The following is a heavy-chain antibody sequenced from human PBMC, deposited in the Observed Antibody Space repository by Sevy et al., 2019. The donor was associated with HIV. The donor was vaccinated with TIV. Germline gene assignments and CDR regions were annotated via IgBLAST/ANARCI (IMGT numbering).Heavy chain of an antibody. J-gene: IGHJ4*02. D-gene: IGHD3-22*01. CDR1: GFSFSQYS. Sequence: HTGGSLRLSCAASGFSFSQYSMNWVRQAPGKGLEWLSYISGTSGTIYYAASVKGRFTISRDNAKNSVYLQMNSLGDEDTAVYYCARVVLYYDANYCDYWGQGALVTVSS. CDR3: ARVVLYYDANYCDY. V-gene: IGHV3-48*02. CDR2: ISGTSGTI.